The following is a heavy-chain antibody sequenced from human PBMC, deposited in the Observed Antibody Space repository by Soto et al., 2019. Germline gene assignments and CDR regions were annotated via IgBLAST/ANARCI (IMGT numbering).Heavy chain of an antibody. CDR2: INPHGGST. CDR1: RDTFTSYY. V-gene: IGHV1-46*01. Sequence: ASVKVSCKAPRDTFTSYYINWVRQAPGQGLEWMGVINPHGGSTAYAQKFKGRVTLTRDTSASTVYMEVSSLTSEDTAMYYCARSSGANFGIIIEGTNWFAPWGPGTLVTVYS. D-gene: IGHD1-26*01. CDR3: ARSSGANFGIIIEGTNWFAP. J-gene: IGHJ5*02.